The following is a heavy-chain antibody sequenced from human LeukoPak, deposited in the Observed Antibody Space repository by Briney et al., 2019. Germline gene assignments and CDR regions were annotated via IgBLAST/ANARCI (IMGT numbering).Heavy chain of an antibody. CDR2: IGTSGDT. CDR1: GLTFSNSP. V-gene: IGHV3-23*01. D-gene: IGHD3-22*01. Sequence: GGSLRLSCAAAGLTFSNSPMNRVRQAPGKGLEWVSTIGTSGDTYYADSVKGRFTISRDISKNTVYLQMTSLRAEDTALYYCATKTVGNYPYDYWGQGTLVTVSP. CDR3: ATKTVGNYPYDY. J-gene: IGHJ4*02.